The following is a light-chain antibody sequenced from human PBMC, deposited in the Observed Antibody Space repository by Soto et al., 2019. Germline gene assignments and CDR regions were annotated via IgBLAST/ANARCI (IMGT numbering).Light chain of an antibody. CDR3: QQYNNYLWT. CDR2: KAS. CDR1: QSISSW. V-gene: IGKV1-5*03. J-gene: IGKJ1*01. Sequence: DIQMTQSPSTLSASVGDRVTITCRASQSISSWLAWYHQKPGKAPKLLIYKASSLESGVPSRFSGSGSGTEFTLTISSLQPDDFATYYCQQYNNYLWTFGQGTKVEIK.